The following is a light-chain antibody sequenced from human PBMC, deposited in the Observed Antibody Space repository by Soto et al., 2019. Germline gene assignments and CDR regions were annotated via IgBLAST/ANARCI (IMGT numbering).Light chain of an antibody. CDR1: QDISNY. V-gene: IGKV1-33*01. CDR3: QQYDNLPPRLT. CDR2: DAS. J-gene: IGKJ4*01. Sequence: DIQMTQSPSSLSASVGDRVTITCQASQDISNYLNWYQQKPGKAPKLLIYDASNLETGVPSRFSGSGSGTDFTFTISSLQPEDSATYYCQQYDNLPPRLTLGGGTKVDIK.